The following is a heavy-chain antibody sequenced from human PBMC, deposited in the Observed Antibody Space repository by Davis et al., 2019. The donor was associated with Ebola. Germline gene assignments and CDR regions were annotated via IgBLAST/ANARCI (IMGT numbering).Heavy chain of an antibody. V-gene: IGHV4-31*03. J-gene: IGHJ6*04. Sequence: MPSETLSLTCTVSGGSISSSSYYWGWIRQPPGKGLEWIGYIYYSGSTYYNPSLKSRVTISVDTSKNQFSLKLSSVTAADTAVYYCAREHDYGGRNYGMDVWGKGTTVTVSS. CDR3: AREHDYGGRNYGMDV. CDR1: GGSISSSSYY. D-gene: IGHD4-23*01. CDR2: IYYSGST.